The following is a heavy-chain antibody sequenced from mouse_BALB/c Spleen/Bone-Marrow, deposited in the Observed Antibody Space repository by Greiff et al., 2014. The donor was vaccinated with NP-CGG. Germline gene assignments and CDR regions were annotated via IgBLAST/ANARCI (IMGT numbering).Heavy chain of an antibody. Sequence: VQLQQSGAELVKPGASVKLSCTASGFNIKDTYMHWVKQRPEQGLEWIGRIDPANGNTKYDPKFQGKATITADTSSNTAYLQLSSLTSEDTAVYYCARGLLQYYYAMDYWGQGTSVTGSS. CDR3: ARGLLQYYYAMDY. CDR1: GFNIKDTY. V-gene: IGHV14-3*02. D-gene: IGHD2-3*01. J-gene: IGHJ4*01. CDR2: IDPANGNT.